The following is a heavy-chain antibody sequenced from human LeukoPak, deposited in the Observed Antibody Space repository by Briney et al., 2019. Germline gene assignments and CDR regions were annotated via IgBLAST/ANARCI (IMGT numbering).Heavy chain of an antibody. D-gene: IGHD3-22*01. Sequence: ASVKVSCKASGGTFSSYAISWVRQAPGQGLEWMGGIIPIFGTANYAQKFQGRVTITADESTSTAYMELSSLRSEDTAVYYCARDLGYYYDSSSYAWGQGTLVTVSS. CDR2: IIPIFGTA. V-gene: IGHV1-69*13. CDR3: ARDLGYYYDSSSYA. CDR1: GGTFSSYA. J-gene: IGHJ5*02.